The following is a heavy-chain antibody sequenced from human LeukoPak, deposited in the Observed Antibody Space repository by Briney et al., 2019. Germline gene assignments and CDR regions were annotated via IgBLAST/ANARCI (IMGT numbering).Heavy chain of an antibody. D-gene: IGHD3-3*01. J-gene: IGHJ4*02. CDR1: GFTFSSYS. CDR3: ARAGVRFLEWLLTPRPPYFDC. CDR2: INSNSSYI. Sequence: GGSLRLSCAASGFTFSSYSMNWVRQAPGKGLEWVSPINSNSSYIYYADSVKGRFTISRDNAKNSLYLQMNSLRAEDTAVYYCARAGVRFLEWLLTPRPPYFDCWGQGTLVTVSS. V-gene: IGHV3-21*01.